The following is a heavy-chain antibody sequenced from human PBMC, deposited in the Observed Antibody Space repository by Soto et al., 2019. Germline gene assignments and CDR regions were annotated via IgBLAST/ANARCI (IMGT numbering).Heavy chain of an antibody. V-gene: IGHV1-8*01. D-gene: IGHD3-22*01. CDR2: LNPNSGNT. CDR1: GYTFTSYD. J-gene: IGHJ4*02. Sequence: ASVMVSCKASGYTFTSYDINWVRQATVQGLEWMGWLNPNSGNTGYAQKFQGRVTMTRNTSISTAYMKLSSLRSEDTAVDYCARVYDSSGYYADYWGEGTLVTVSS. CDR3: ARVYDSSGYYADY.